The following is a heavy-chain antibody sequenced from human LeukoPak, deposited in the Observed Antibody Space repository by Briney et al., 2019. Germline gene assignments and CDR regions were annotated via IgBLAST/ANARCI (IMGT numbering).Heavy chain of an antibody. CDR3: AKEQLERPEGFDP. J-gene: IGHJ5*02. CDR1: GFTFTSYG. D-gene: IGHD1-1*01. Sequence: GRSLRPSCAASGFTFTSYGMHWVRQAAGKGLEWVAVISYDGSNKYNADSVKGRFTISRDNSKNTLYLQMNSLRAEDTAVYYCAKEQLERPEGFDPWGQGTLVTVSS. V-gene: IGHV3-30*18. CDR2: ISYDGSNK.